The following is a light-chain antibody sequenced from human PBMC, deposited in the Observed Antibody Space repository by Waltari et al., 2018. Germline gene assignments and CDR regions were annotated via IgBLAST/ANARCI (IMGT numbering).Light chain of an antibody. CDR1: HNIGTF. V-gene: IGKV1-39*01. Sequence: DIQMTQSPVSLSASVGDTVTITCRASHNIGTFLSWYQQRPAKAPTVLIYAVSTLQRGVPSRFSGSGSGTDFTLTIFSLQPEDFATYFCQQTYSALCCTFGQGTKLEIK. CDR3: QQTYSALCCT. CDR2: AVS. J-gene: IGKJ2*02.